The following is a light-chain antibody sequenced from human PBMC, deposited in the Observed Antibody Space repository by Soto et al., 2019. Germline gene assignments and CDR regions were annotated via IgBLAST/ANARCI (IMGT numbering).Light chain of an antibody. Sequence: DIVMTQSPDSLAVSLGERATINCKSSQSVLYSSNNKNFLAWYQLKPGQPPKLLFYWASTRESGVPDRFSGSGSGTDFALTISSLQAEDVAVYYCHQYYSSPYTFGQGTKLEIK. CDR1: QSVLYSSNNKNF. CDR3: HQYYSSPYT. V-gene: IGKV4-1*01. CDR2: WAS. J-gene: IGKJ2*01.